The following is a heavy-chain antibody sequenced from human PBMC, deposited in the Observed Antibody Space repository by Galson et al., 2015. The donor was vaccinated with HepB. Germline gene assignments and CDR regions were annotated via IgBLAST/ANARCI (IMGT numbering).Heavy chain of an antibody. J-gene: IGHJ3*02. CDR2: IYYSGST. D-gene: IGHD2-2*01. CDR3: ARAGWGGVVVPAAIEQAFDI. CDR1: GGSISSGGYY. V-gene: IGHV4-31*03. Sequence: LSLTCTVSGGSISSGGYYWSWIRQHPGKGLEWIGYIYYSGSTYYNPSLKSRVTISVDTSENQFSLKLSSVTAADTAVYYCARAGWGGVVVPAAIEQAFDIWGQGTMVTVSS.